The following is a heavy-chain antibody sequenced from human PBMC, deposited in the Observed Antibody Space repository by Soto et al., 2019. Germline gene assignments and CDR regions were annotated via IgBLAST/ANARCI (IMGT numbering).Heavy chain of an antibody. V-gene: IGHV4-39*01. CDR3: SRDDSDWFFN. J-gene: IGHJ4*02. CDR1: GGSISSSSYF. CDR2: IYYSGST. D-gene: IGHD3-9*01. Sequence: SETLSLTCSVSGGSISSSSYFWGWIRQPPGKGLEWIGSIYYSGSTYYNPSLKSRVTVSVDTSKNQFSLKLSSVAAADTAVYYCSRDDSDWFFNWGRGTLVTVSS.